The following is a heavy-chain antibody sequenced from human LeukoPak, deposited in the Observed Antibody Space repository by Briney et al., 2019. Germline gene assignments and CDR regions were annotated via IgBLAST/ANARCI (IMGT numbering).Heavy chain of an antibody. D-gene: IGHD6-13*01. J-gene: IGHJ4*02. Sequence: SETLSLTCAVYSGSFSGYYWRWISQPPRGGMEWIGEINHRGSTNYNPSLKSRVTISVDTSKNQFSLKLSSVTAADTAVYYCARATWYSSSFLALPPAAYYFDYWGQGTLVTVSS. CDR2: INHRGST. CDR1: SGSFSGYY. V-gene: IGHV4-34*01. CDR3: ARATWYSSSFLALPPAAYYFDY.